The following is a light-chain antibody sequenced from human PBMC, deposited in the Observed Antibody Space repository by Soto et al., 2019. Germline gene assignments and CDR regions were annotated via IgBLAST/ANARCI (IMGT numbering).Light chain of an antibody. CDR1: QDIGTF. CDR3: QQLHGYPRT. Sequence: DIQLTHSPSFLSASVGDRVTITCRASQDIGTFLAWYQQKPGKAPKLLIYTASTLHSGVPSRFSGSGSGTEFTLTISTLQPEDFGSYYCQQLHGYPRTFGRGTKLDI. CDR2: TAS. V-gene: IGKV1-9*01. J-gene: IGKJ2*01.